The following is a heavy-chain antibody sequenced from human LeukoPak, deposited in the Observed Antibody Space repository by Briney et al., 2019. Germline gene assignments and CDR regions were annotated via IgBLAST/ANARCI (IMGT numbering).Heavy chain of an antibody. V-gene: IGHV4-39*01. D-gene: IGHD3-22*01. Sequence: SETLSLTCTVSGGSLSSTSYFWGWIRQPPGKGLEWIGTIYYSGSTYNPSLKSRVTISVDTSKNQFSLKLSSVTAADSAVYYCARGDSSGYYHFDYWGQGTLVTVSS. CDR3: ARGDSSGYYHFDY. CDR1: GGSLSSTSYF. CDR2: IYYSGST. J-gene: IGHJ4*02.